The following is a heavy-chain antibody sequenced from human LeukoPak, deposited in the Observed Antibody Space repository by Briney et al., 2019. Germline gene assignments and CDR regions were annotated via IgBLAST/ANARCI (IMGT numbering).Heavy chain of an antibody. J-gene: IGHJ5*02. CDR3: ARRFPAYCGGDRYSANWFDP. D-gene: IGHD2-21*02. V-gene: IGHV4-39*01. CDR2: IYKSGST. Sequence: SETLSLTCTVSGGSISSSTYYWGWIRQPPGKGLEWIGSIYKSGSTYYNPSLKSRVTISVDTSQNQFSLKLSSVTAADTAVYYCARRFPAYCGGDRYSANWFDPWGQGTLVTVSS. CDR1: GGSISSSTYY.